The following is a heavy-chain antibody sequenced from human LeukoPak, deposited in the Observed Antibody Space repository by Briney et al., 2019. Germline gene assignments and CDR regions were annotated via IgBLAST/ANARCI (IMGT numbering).Heavy chain of an antibody. J-gene: IGHJ4*02. CDR3: ARDTSFAVGATLDF. CDR2: VSYDGSNK. D-gene: IGHD1-26*01. Sequence: GGSLRLSCAASGFTFSSYAMHWVRQAPGRGLEWVAVVSYDGSNKYYANSVKGRFTISRDKSKNTLHLQMNSLRAEDTAIYYCARDTSFAVGATLDFWGQGTLVTVSS. CDR1: GFTFSSYA. V-gene: IGHV3-30*04.